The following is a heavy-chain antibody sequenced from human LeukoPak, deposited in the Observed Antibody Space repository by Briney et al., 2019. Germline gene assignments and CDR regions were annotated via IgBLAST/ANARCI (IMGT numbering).Heavy chain of an antibody. CDR3: RMDYSSSDY. D-gene: IGHD6-6*01. CDR2: ISYDGSNK. CDR1: GFTFSSYG. Sequence: PGGSLRLSCAASGFTFSSYGMHWVRQAPGKGLEWVAVISYDGSNKYYADSVKGQFTISGDNSKNTLYLQMNSLRAEDTAVYYCRMDYSSSDYWGQGTLVTVSS. V-gene: IGHV3-30*03. J-gene: IGHJ4*02.